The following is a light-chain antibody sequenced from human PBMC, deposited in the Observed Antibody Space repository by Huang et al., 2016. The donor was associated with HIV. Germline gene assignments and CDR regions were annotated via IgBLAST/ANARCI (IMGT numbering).Light chain of an antibody. CDR2: DAS. V-gene: IGKV1-33*01. Sequence: DIQMTQSPSSLYASVGDRVTITCQASQDVEKYLNWYQQKPGKAPKVRIYDASNLETGVALRFSGSGSGTNFTLTINSLQPEDVGKYFCQQYDDLPLTFGGGTKVALK. CDR3: QQYDDLPLT. CDR1: QDVEKY. J-gene: IGKJ4*01.